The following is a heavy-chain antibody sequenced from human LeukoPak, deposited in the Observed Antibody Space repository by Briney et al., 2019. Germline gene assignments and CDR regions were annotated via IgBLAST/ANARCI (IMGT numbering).Heavy chain of an antibody. V-gene: IGHV3-30-3*01. CDR1: GFTFSSYW. J-gene: IGHJ5*02. CDR3: ARSQGGYCTGSSCLLPYNWFDP. D-gene: IGHD2-15*01. CDR2: ISYDGSNK. Sequence: GGSLRLSCAASGFTFSSYWMHWVRQAPGKGLEWVAVISYDGSNKYYADSVKGRFTISRDNSKNTLYLQMNSLRAEDTAVYYCARSQGGYCTGSSCLLPYNWFDPWGQGTLVTVSS.